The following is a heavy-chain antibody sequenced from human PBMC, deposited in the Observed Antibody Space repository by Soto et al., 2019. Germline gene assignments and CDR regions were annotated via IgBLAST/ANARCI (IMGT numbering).Heavy chain of an antibody. J-gene: IGHJ4*02. CDR1: GYTFTSYG. CDR3: ARVGLLWFGSRPNPFDY. CDR2: ISAYNGNT. Sequence: GASVKVSCKASGYTFTSYGISWVRQAPGQGLEWMGWISAYNGNTNYAQKLQGRVTMTTDASTSTAYMELRSLRSDDTAVYYCARVGLLWFGSRPNPFDYWGQGTLVTVSS. V-gene: IGHV1-18*01. D-gene: IGHD3-10*01.